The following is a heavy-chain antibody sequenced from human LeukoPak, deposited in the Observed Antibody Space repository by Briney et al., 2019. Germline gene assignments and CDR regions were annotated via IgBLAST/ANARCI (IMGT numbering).Heavy chain of an antibody. J-gene: IGHJ6*03. CDR3: TRHLLDPVNPGYYYYMDV. CDR2: IRSKANSYAT. Sequence: PGGSLKLSCAASGFTFSGSAMHWVRQASGKGLEWVGRIRSKANSYATAYAASVKGRFTISRDDSKNTAYLQMNSLKTEDTAVYYCTRHLLDPVNPGYYYYMDVWGKGTTVTVSS. CDR1: GFTFSGSA. V-gene: IGHV3-73*01. D-gene: IGHD2-15*01.